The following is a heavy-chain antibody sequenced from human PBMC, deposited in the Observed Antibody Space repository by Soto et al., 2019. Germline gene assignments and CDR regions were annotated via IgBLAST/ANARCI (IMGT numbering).Heavy chain of an antibody. Sequence: PSETLSLTCTVSGGSISSSSYYWGWIRQPPGKGLEWIESIYYSGSTYYNPSLKSRVTISVDTSKNQFSLKLSSVTAADTAVYYCARQFRSCDFWSGSPPQNWFDPWGQGTLVTVSS. CDR1: GGSISSSSYY. V-gene: IGHV4-39*01. CDR2: IYYSGST. J-gene: IGHJ5*02. D-gene: IGHD3-3*01. CDR3: ARQFRSCDFWSGSPPQNWFDP.